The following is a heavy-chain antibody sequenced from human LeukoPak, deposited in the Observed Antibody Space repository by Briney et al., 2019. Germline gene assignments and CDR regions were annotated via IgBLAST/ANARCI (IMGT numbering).Heavy chain of an antibody. CDR1: GGSFSSHY. CDR2: IYTSGST. D-gene: IGHD4-23*01. V-gene: IGHV4-4*07. Sequence: SETLSLTCTVSGGSFSSHYWTWIRQPAGKGLEWIGRIYTSGSTNYNPSLKSRVTISVDTSKNQFSLKLSSVTAADTAVYYCARARGGGNSRHYYYYGMDVWGQGTTVTVSS. J-gene: IGHJ6*02. CDR3: ARARGGGNSRHYYYYGMDV.